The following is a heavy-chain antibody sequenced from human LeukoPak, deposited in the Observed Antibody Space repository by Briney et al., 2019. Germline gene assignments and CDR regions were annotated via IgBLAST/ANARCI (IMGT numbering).Heavy chain of an antibody. CDR1: GYNFTNFW. CDR2: IDPSDSYT. V-gene: IGHV5-10-1*01. Sequence: GESLKISCKGSGYNFTNFWIGWVRQMPGKGLEWTGRIDPSDSYTNYSPSFQGHVTISADKSISTAYLQWSSLKASDTAMYYCARRASNSSWSNDAFDIWGQGTMVTVSS. CDR3: ARRASNSSWSNDAFDI. J-gene: IGHJ3*02. D-gene: IGHD6-13*01.